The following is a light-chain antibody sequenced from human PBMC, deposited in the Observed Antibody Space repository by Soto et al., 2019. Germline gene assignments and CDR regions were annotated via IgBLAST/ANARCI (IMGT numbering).Light chain of an antibody. V-gene: IGLV4-69*01. CDR3: QTWVTGIHVV. CDR1: SGHSSYA. CDR2: LDSDGSH. Sequence: QLVLTQSPSASASLGASVKLTCTLSSGHSSYAIAWHQQQPEKGPRYLMKLDSDGSHTKGDAIPDRFSGSSSGAERYLTISSLHSEDEADYYCQTWVTGIHVVFGGGTKLTVL. J-gene: IGLJ2*01.